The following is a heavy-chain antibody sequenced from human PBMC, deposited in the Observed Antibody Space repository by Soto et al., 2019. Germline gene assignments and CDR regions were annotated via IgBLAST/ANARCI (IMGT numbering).Heavy chain of an antibody. J-gene: IGHJ3*01. Sequence: QVQLVQSGAEVKKTGASVKVSCKASGYTFTSYYMHWVRQAPGRGLEWMGIINPNGGDTSYVQKFQGRVTVTRDTSTSTVYMELSSLRSEDTAVYYCALGGLDFWDQGTMVTVSS. CDR3: ALGGLDF. D-gene: IGHD2-15*01. CDR1: GYTFTSYY. CDR2: INPNGGDT. V-gene: IGHV1-46*01.